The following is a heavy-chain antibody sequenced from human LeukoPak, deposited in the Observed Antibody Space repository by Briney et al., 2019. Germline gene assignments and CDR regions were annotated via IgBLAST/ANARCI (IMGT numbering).Heavy chain of an antibody. CDR2: ISYDGSNK. D-gene: IGHD3-22*01. J-gene: IGHJ6*02. CDR1: GFTFSSYG. V-gene: IGHV3-30*18. CDR3: AKDFYMNYYDSSGYYYYGMDV. Sequence: GRSLRLSCAASGFTFSSYGMHWVRQAPGKGLEWVAVISYDGSNKYYADSVKGRITISRDNSKNTLYLQMNSLRAEDTAVYYCAKDFYMNYYDSSGYYYYGMDVWGQGTTVTVSS.